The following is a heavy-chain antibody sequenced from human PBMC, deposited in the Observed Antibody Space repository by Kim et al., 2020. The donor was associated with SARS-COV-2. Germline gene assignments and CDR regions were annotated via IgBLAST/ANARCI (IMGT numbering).Heavy chain of an antibody. Sequence: SETLSLTCTVSGGSVSSGSYYWSWIRQPPGKGLEWIGYIYYSGSTNYNPSLKSRVTISVDTSKNQFSLKLSSVTAADTAVYYCARSAFRVRWFDPWGQGT. CDR2: IYYSGST. CDR3: ARSAFRVRWFDP. V-gene: IGHV4-61*01. J-gene: IGHJ5*02. CDR1: GGSVSSGSYY. D-gene: IGHD3-16*01.